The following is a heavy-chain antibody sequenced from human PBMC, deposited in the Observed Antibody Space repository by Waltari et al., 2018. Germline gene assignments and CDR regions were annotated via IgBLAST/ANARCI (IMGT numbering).Heavy chain of an antibody. CDR1: GGSISSGGYS. D-gene: IGHD3-22*01. CDR2: IYPSGST. Sequence: QLQLQESGSGLGKPSQTLSLTCAVSGGSISSGGYSWSWVRQPQGKGLEWIGYIYPSGSTYYNPSLTSRVTISVDRSKHQFSLKLSSVTAADTAVYYCARVGYYDSSGYSTYFDYWGQGTLVTVSS. J-gene: IGHJ4*02. CDR3: ARVGYYDSSGYSTYFDY. V-gene: IGHV4-30-2*01.